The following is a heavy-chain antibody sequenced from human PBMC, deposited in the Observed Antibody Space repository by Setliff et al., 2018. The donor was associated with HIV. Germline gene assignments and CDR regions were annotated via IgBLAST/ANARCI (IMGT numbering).Heavy chain of an antibody. CDR1: GYTFTSYY. Sequence: ASVKVSCKASGYTFTSYYMHWVRQAPGQGLEWMGIINPSGGSTSYAQKFQGGVTMTRDTSTSTVYMELSSLRSEDTAVYYCARGVPVLRYFDWLSRLGYWGQGTLVTVSS. CDR3: ARGVPVLRYFDWLSRLGY. J-gene: IGHJ4*02. D-gene: IGHD3-9*01. CDR2: INPSGGST. V-gene: IGHV1-46*01.